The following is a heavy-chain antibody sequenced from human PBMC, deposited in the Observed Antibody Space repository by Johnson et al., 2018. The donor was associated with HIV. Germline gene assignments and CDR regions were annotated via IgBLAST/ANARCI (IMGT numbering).Heavy chain of an antibody. Sequence: EQLVESGGGLIQPGGSLRLSCAASGFTVSSNYMSWVRQAPGTGLEWVSVIYSGGSTYYADSVTGRFTISRDNSKNTLYLQMNSLRAEDTAVYYCLFGGFGYGLAFDIWGQGTMVTVSS. CDR1: GFTVSSNY. CDR3: LFGGFGYGLAFDI. CDR2: IYSGGST. J-gene: IGHJ3*02. V-gene: IGHV3-53*01. D-gene: IGHD5-18*01.